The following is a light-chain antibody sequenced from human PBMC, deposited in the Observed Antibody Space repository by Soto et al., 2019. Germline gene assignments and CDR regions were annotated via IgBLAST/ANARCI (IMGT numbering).Light chain of an antibody. J-gene: IGLJ2*01. CDR2: DVS. CDR1: SSDVGGYNY. V-gene: IGLV2-14*01. CDR3: SSYTSSSRAL. Sequence: QSALTQPASVSGSPGQSITISCTGTSSDVGGYNYVSWYQQHPGKAPKLMIYDVSNRPSGVSNRFSGSKSGNTASLTISGLQAEDEADYYCSSYTSSSRALFGGGTKLTVL.